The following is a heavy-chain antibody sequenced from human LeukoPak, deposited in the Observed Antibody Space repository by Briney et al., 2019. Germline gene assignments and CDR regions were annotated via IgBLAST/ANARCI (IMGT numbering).Heavy chain of an antibody. CDR3: AKATYSSSWNLYFDY. D-gene: IGHD6-13*01. Sequence: SGGSLRLSCAASGFTFRSYSMHWVRQAPGKGLEWVSYISSTSSTIYYADSVKGRFTISRDNAKNSLYLQMNSLRAEDTAVYHCAKATYSSSWNLYFDYWGQGTLVTVSS. CDR2: ISSTSSTI. V-gene: IGHV3-48*01. CDR1: GFTFRSYS. J-gene: IGHJ4*02.